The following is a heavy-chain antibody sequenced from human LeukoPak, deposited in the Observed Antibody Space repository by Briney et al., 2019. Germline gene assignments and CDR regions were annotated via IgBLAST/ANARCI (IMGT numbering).Heavy chain of an antibody. V-gene: IGHV5-51*01. J-gene: IGHJ6*02. D-gene: IGHD6-6*01. Sequence: GESLKISCKGSGYSFTSYWIGWVRQMPGKGLEWMGIIYPGDSDTRYSPSFQGQVTISADKSISTAYLQWSSLKASDTAMYYCAWLDSSSTVGDYYYYYGMDVWGQGTTVTVSS. CDR1: GYSFTSYW. CDR3: AWLDSSSTVGDYYYYYGMDV. CDR2: IYPGDSDT.